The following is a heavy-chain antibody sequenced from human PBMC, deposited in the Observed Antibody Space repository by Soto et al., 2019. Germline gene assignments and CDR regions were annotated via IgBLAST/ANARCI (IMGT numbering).Heavy chain of an antibody. Sequence: ASVKVSCKASGYTFTSYGISWVRQAPGQGLEWMGWISAYNGNTNYAQKLQGRVTMTTDTSTSTAYMELRSLRSDDTAVYYCARAPSTTVRETAVWGPSAYWGQGTLVTVSS. CDR1: GYTFTSYG. D-gene: IGHD4-17*01. CDR2: ISAYNGNT. V-gene: IGHV1-18*01. J-gene: IGHJ4*02. CDR3: ARAPSTTVRETAVWGPSAY.